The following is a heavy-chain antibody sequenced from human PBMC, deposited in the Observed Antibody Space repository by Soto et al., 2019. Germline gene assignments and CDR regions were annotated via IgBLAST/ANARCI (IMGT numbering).Heavy chain of an antibody. J-gene: IGHJ6*02. V-gene: IGHV4-31*03. Sequence: PSETLSLTCTVSGGSISSGGYYWSWIRQHPGKGVEWIGYIYYSGSTYYNPSLKSRVTISVDTSKNQFSLKLSSVTAADTAVYYCARVCGGDCHYGMDVWGQGTTVTVSS. CDR2: IYYSGST. D-gene: IGHD2-21*02. CDR3: ARVCGGDCHYGMDV. CDR1: GGSISSGGYY.